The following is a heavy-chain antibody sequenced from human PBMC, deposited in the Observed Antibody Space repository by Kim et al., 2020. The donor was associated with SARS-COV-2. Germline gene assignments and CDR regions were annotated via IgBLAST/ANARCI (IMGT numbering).Heavy chain of an antibody. D-gene: IGHD5-18*01. CDR2: ISYDGSNK. CDR3: AKGGIQLWQRNYYYYGMDI. CDR1: GFTFSSYG. V-gene: IGHV3-30*18. J-gene: IGHJ6*02. Sequence: GGSLRLSCAASGFTFSSYGMHWVRQAPGKGLEWVAVISYDGSNKYYADSVKGRFTISRDNSKNTLYLQMNSLRAGDTAVYYCAKGGIQLWQRNYYYYGMDIWGRGTTVTVSS.